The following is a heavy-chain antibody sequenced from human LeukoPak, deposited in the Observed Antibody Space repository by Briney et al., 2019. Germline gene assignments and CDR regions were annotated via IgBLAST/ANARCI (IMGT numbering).Heavy chain of an antibody. D-gene: IGHD1-7*01. CDR1: GYTFTSYG. J-gene: IGHJ3*02. CDR3: ARVIGTTLLPSTRDAFGI. Sequence: ASVKVSCKASGYTFTSYGISWVRQAPGQGLEWMGWISAYNGNTNYAQKLQGRVTMTTDTSTSTAYMELRSLRSDDTAVYYCARVIGTTLLPSTRDAFGIWGQGTMVTVSS. V-gene: IGHV1-18*01. CDR2: ISAYNGNT.